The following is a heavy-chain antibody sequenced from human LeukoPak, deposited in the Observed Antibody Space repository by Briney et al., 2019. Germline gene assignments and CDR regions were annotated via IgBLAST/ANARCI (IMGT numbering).Heavy chain of an antibody. V-gene: IGHV4-59*12. CDR2: IYYSGST. CDR1: GGSISSYY. Sequence: SETLSLTCTVSGGSISSYYWSWIRQPPGKGLEWIGYIYYSGSTYYNPSLKSRVTISVDTSKNQFSLKLSSVTAADTAVYYCARVVAAGYSYGMDVWGQGTTVTVSS. CDR3: ARVVAAGYSYGMDV. D-gene: IGHD6-13*01. J-gene: IGHJ6*02.